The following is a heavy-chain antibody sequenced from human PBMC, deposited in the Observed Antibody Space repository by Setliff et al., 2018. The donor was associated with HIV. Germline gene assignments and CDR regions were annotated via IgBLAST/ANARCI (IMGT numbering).Heavy chain of an antibody. V-gene: IGHV1-18*01. CDR2: ISGYNGKT. D-gene: IGHD5-12*01. CDR3: ASLNPLWGYDYYVDNWFDP. Sequence: ASVKVSCKPSGYTFTAYGLSWVRQAPGQGLEWMGWISGYNGKTNYAQRLQGRVTVTTDTSTNTAYMDLRGLRSEDTAVYYCASLNPLWGYDYYVDNWFDPWGQGTLVTVSS. J-gene: IGHJ5*02. CDR1: GYTFTAYG.